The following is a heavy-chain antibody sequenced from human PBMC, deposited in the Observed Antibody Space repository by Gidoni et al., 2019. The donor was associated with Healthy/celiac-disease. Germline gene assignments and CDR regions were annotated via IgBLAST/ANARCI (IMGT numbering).Heavy chain of an antibody. Sequence: QVQLVQSGAEVKKPGSSVKVSCKASGGTFSSYAISWVRQAPGQGLEWMGGIIPIFGTANYAQKFQGRVTITADESTSTAYMELSSLRSEDTAVYYCARGYYDILTGYYYYYYMDVWGKGTTVTVSS. CDR3: ARGYYDILTGYYYYYYMDV. CDR1: GGTFSSYA. J-gene: IGHJ6*03. CDR2: IIPIFGTA. V-gene: IGHV1-69*01. D-gene: IGHD3-9*01.